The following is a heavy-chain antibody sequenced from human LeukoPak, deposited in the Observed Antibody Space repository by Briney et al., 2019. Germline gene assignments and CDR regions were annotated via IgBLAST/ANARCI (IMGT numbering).Heavy chain of an antibody. CDR2: INPNSGGT. Sequence: ASVKVSCKASGYTFTDYYMYWVRQAPGQGLEWMGWINPNSGGTNYAQKFQGRVTMTRDTSISTAYMDLNRLRSDDTAVYYCARDLYGGTSATFDYWGQGTLVTVSS. V-gene: IGHV1-2*02. D-gene: IGHD4-23*01. CDR1: GYTFTDYY. CDR3: ARDLYGGTSATFDY. J-gene: IGHJ4*02.